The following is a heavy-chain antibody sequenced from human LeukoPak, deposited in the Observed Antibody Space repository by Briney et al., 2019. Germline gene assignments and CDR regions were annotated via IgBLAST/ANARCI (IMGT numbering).Heavy chain of an antibody. D-gene: IGHD3-10*01. CDR1: GFTLSSYA. V-gene: IGHV3-30*04. CDR3: ARDVRYYGSGTYYNVDYFDY. CDR2: ISYDGSNK. Sequence: GRSLRLSCAASGFTLSSYAMHWVRQAPGKGLEWVAVISYDGSNKYYADSVKGRFTISRDNSQNTLYLQMNSLRAEDTAVYYCARDVRYYGSGTYYNVDYFDYWGQGTLVTVSS. J-gene: IGHJ4*02.